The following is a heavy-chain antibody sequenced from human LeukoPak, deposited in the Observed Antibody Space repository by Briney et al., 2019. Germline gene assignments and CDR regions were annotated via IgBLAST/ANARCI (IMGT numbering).Heavy chain of an antibody. J-gene: IGHJ5*02. D-gene: IGHD3-10*01. CDR1: GGSFSGDY. Sequence: SETLSLTCAVYGGSFSGDYWRWIRQPPGKGLEWIGEINHSGSTNYNPSLKSRVTISVDTSKNQFSLKLSSVTAADTAVYYCARGRFGWLGELLYRNNWFDPWGQGTLVTVSS. V-gene: IGHV4-34*01. CDR2: INHSGST. CDR3: ARGRFGWLGELLYRNNWFDP.